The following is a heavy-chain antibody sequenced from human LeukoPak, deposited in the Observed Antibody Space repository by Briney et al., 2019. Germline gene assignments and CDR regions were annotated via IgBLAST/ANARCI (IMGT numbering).Heavy chain of an antibody. CDR2: INPSGGST. CDR1: GYTFTSYY. CDR3: ARVRYYYDSSGYYYDPYYFDY. Sequence: ASVKVSCKASGYTFTSYYMHWVRQAPGQGLEWMGIINPSGGSTSYAQKFQGRVTMTRDTSTRTVYMELSSLRSEDTAVYYCARVRYYYDSSGYYYDPYYFDYWGQGTLVTVSS. V-gene: IGHV1-46*01. D-gene: IGHD3-22*01. J-gene: IGHJ4*02.